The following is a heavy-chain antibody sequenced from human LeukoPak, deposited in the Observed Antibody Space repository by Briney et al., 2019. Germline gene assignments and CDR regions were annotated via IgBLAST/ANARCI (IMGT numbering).Heavy chain of an antibody. V-gene: IGHV4-61*09. Sequence: PSQTLSLTCSVSGGSINGGSFYWSWIRQPAGKPLEWIGHIFTTGSTSYNPFLRTRVTISEDSSKDQFSLNLKSVTAADTAVYYCARGGIRGPFDYWGQGTLVTVSS. CDR3: ARGGIRGPFDY. D-gene: IGHD3-10*01. J-gene: IGHJ4*02. CDR1: GGSINGGSFY. CDR2: IFTTGST.